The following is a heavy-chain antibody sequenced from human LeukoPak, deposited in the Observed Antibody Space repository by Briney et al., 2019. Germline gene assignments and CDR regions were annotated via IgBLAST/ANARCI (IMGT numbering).Heavy chain of an antibody. V-gene: IGHV4-39*07. D-gene: IGHD6-19*01. CDR3: ASPRSGNDY. Sequence: SETLSLTCTVSGGSISSSGYYWSWIRQPPGKGLEWIGTIYYNGGTYYNPSLKSRVNISLDTSKKQFSLKLNSVTAADTAVYYCASPRSGNDYWGQGALVTVSS. CDR1: GGSISSSGYY. J-gene: IGHJ4*02. CDR2: IYYNGGT.